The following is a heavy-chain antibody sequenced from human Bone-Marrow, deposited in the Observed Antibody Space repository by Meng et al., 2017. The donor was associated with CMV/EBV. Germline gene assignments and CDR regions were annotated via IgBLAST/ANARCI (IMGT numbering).Heavy chain of an antibody. Sequence: GESLKISCAASGFTFSSYSMNWVRQAPGKGLEWVSSISSSSYIYYADSVKGRFTISRDNAKNSLYLQMNSLRAEDTAVYYCARPQNYDFWSGYRPYYYYGMDVWGQGTTVTGSS. D-gene: IGHD3-3*01. CDR3: ARPQNYDFWSGYRPYYYYGMDV. CDR1: GFTFSSYS. V-gene: IGHV3-21*01. CDR2: ISSSSYI. J-gene: IGHJ6*01.